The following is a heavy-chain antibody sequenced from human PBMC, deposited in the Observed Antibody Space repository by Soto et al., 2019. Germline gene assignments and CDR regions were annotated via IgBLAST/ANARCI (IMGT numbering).Heavy chain of an antibody. J-gene: IGHJ4*02. CDR3: AKEGYCSGGSCLGFDY. CDR2: ISGSGGST. D-gene: IGHD2-15*01. V-gene: IGHV3-23*01. Sequence: EVQLLESGGGLVQPGGSLRLSCAASGFTFSSYAMSWVRQAPGKGLEWVSAISGSGGSTYYADSVKGRFTISRDNSKNTLYLQMNSRRAEDTAIYYGAKEGYCSGGSCLGFDYWGQGTLVTVSS. CDR1: GFTFSSYA.